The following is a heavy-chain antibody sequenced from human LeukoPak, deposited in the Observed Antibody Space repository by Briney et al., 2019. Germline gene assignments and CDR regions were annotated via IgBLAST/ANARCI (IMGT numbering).Heavy chain of an antibody. D-gene: IGHD6-13*01. CDR2: ISGSGGST. J-gene: IGHJ4*02. Sequence: LTGGSLRLSCAASGFTFSSYAMSWVRQAPGKGLEWVSAISGSGGSTYYADSVKGRFTISRDNSKNTLYLQMNSLRAEDTAVYYCAKSNRPTGLDSSSWYFDYWGQGTLVTVSS. CDR3: AKSNRPTGLDSSSWYFDY. CDR1: GFTFSSYA. V-gene: IGHV3-23*01.